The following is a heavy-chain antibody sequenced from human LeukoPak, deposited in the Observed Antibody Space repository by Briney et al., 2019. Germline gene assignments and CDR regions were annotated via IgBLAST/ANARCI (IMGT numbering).Heavy chain of an antibody. J-gene: IGHJ5*02. CDR1: GFTFSSTG. CDR2: ISSATSTI. V-gene: IGHV3-48*04. Sequence: GGSLRLSCAASGFTFSSTGMNWVRQAPGKGLEWGSYISSATSTIYYADSVKGRFTISRDNAKNSLYLQMNSLRAEDTAVYYCARDVTYYGGDWFDPWGQGTLVTVSS. CDR3: ARDVTYYGGDWFDP. D-gene: IGHD4-23*01.